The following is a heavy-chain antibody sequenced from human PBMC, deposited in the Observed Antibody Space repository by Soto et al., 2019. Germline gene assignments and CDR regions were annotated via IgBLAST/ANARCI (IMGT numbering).Heavy chain of an antibody. D-gene: IGHD4-4*01. Sequence: QVQLQESGPGLVKPSETLSLTCTVSGGSISSYYWSWSRQPPGKGLGWIGYIYYSCSTNYNPSLKSRGTTSVETSKNQFSLKLSSVTAADTAVYYCGRGRTSNYGVFNDYWGQGTLVTVSS. V-gene: IGHV4-59*01. CDR1: GGSISSYY. CDR2: IYYSCST. CDR3: GRGRTSNYGVFNDY. J-gene: IGHJ4*02.